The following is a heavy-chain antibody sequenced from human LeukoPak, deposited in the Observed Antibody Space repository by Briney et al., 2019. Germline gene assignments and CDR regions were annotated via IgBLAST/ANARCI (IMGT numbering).Heavy chain of an antibody. CDR2: ITSSSTYK. CDR3: VAPSCGGGACYAFDF. D-gene: IGHD2-15*01. V-gene: IGHV3-21*01. Sequence: PGGSLRLSCAASGFTFSVFDMNWARQAPGKGLEWISSITSSSTYKYYADSVRGRFTISRDNAKNSLFLQMDSLTAEDTAVYYCVAPSCGGGACYAFDFWGQGILVTVSS. CDR1: GFTFSVFD. J-gene: IGHJ4*02.